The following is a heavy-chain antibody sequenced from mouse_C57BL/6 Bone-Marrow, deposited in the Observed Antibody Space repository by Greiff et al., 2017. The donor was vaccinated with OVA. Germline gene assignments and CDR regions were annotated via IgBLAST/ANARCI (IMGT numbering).Heavy chain of an antibody. CDR3: TTSLITTVVAPNAMDY. CDR1: GFNIKDDY. CDR2: IDPENGAT. J-gene: IGHJ4*01. D-gene: IGHD1-1*01. Sequence: VQLQQSGAELVRPGASVKLSCTASGFNIKDDYMHWVKQRPEQGLEWIGWIDPENGATEYASKFQGKATITADTSSNTAYLQLSSLTSEDTAVYYCTTSLITTVVAPNAMDYWGQGTSVTVSS. V-gene: IGHV14-4*01.